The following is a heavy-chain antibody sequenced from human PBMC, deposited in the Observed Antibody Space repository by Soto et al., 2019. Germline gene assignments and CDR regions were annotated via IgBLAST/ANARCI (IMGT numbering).Heavy chain of an antibody. V-gene: IGHV4-34*01. J-gene: IGHJ4*02. D-gene: IGHD2-2*01. CDR3: AREGRGYCSSTSCGNFDY. CDR1: GGSFSGYY. Sequence: QVQLQQWGAGLLKPSETLSLTCAVYGGSFSGYYWSWIRQPPGKGLEWIGEINHSGSTNYNPPLKRRDTISVDPSKNQFSLKLSSVTAADTAVYYCAREGRGYCSSTSCGNFDYWGQGTLVTVSS. CDR2: INHSGST.